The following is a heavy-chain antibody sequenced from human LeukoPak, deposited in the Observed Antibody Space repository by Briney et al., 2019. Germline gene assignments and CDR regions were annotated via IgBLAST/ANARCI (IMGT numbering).Heavy chain of an antibody. CDR1: GFTFSSYS. J-gene: IGHJ3*02. CDR3: ARGVIVATSNDAFDI. Sequence: GSLRLSCAASGFTFSSYSMNWVRQAPGKGLEWVSYISSSSSTIYYADSVKGRFTISRDNAKNSLYLQMNSLRAEDTAVYYCARGVIVATSNDAFDIWGQGTMVTVSS. D-gene: IGHD5-12*01. CDR2: ISSSSSTI. V-gene: IGHV3-48*01.